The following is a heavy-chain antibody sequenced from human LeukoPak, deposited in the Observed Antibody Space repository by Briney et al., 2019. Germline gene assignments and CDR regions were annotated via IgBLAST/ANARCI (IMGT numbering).Heavy chain of an antibody. CDR3: AKGSQYQLLLYPFDY. D-gene: IGHD2-2*01. CDR2: ISGSGGST. V-gene: IGHV3-23*01. CDR1: GFIFSNYG. Sequence: GESLRLSCAASGFIFSNYGMHWVRQAPGKGLEWVSAISGSGGSTYYADSVKGRFTISRDNSKNTLYLQMNSLRAEDTAVYYCAKGSQYQLLLYPFDYWGQGTLVTVSS. J-gene: IGHJ4*02.